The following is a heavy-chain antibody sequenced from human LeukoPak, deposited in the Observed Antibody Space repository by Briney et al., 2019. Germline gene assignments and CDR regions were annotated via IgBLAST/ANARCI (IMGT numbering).Heavy chain of an antibody. Sequence: SETLSLTCAVYGGSFSGYYWSWIRQPPGKGLEWIGEINHSGSTNYNPSLKSRVTMSVDTSKNQFSLKLSSVTAADTAVYYCARDRYGDYNFDYWAREPWSPSPQ. V-gene: IGHV4-34*01. CDR3: ARDRYGDYNFDY. D-gene: IGHD4-17*01. J-gene: IGHJ4*02. CDR1: GGSFSGYY. CDR2: INHSGST.